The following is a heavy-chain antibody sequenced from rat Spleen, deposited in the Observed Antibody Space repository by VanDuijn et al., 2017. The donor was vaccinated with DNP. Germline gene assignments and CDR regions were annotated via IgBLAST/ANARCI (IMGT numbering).Heavy chain of an antibody. V-gene: IGHV2S12*01. CDR2: ISSGGST. CDR1: GFSLTSYG. J-gene: IGHJ2*01. CDR3: ARQGGHFDY. Sequence: QVQLKESGPGLVQPSQTLSLTCTVSGFSLTSYGVSWVRQPPGKGLEWIAAISSGGSTNYNSAVQSRLSISRDTSKSQVFLKMNSLQPEDTGTYYCARQGGHFDYWGQGVMVTVSS.